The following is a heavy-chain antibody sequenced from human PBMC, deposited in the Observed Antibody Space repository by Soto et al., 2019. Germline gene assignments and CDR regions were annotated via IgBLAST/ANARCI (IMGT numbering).Heavy chain of an antibody. CDR3: ARGVVADTFAY. J-gene: IGHJ4*02. V-gene: IGHV1-8*01. Sequence: ASVRVSCKASGYTFPSYDINWVRQATGQGLEWMGWMNPNSGNTGYAQKFQGRVTMTRNTSISTAYMELSSLRSEDTAVYYCARGVVADTFAYWGQGTLVTVSS. CDR1: GYTFPSYD. D-gene: IGHD2-15*01. CDR2: MNPNSGNT.